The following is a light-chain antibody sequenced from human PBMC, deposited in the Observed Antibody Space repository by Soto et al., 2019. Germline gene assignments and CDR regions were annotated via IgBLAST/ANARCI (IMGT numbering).Light chain of an antibody. V-gene: IGKV3-15*01. CDR1: QSVSSN. CDR3: QQYKDWPQT. J-gene: IGKJ1*01. Sequence: EIVMTQSPVTLSVSPGERAALSCRASQSVSSNLAWYQQKPGQAPGFLIYDASTRATGVPARFSGSGSGTDFTLTISSLQSEDFAIYFCQQYKDWPQTFGQGTKVDIK. CDR2: DAS.